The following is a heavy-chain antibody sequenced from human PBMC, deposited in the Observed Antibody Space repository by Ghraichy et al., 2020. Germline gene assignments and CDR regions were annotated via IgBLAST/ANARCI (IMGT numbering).Heavy chain of an antibody. CDR3: ARHGGLRDGYNYDY. Sequence: ESLNISCAVYGGSFSGYYWSWIRQPPGKGLEWIGEINHSGSTNYNPSLKSRVTISVDTSKNQFSLKLSSVTAADTAGYYCARHGGLRDGYNYDYWGQGTLVTVSS. CDR2: INHSGST. V-gene: IGHV4-34*01. D-gene: IGHD5-24*01. CDR1: GGSFSGYY. J-gene: IGHJ4*02.